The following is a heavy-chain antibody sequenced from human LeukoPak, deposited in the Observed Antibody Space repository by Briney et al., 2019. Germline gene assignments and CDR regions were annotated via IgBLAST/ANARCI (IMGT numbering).Heavy chain of an antibody. J-gene: IGHJ3*02. CDR3: ARVSMYRQEAFDI. Sequence: SVKVSCKASGGTFSSYAISWVRQAPGQGLEWMGRIIPILGIANYAQKFQGRVTITADKSTSTAYMELSSLRSEDTAVYYCARVSMYRQEAFDIWSQGTMVTVSS. D-gene: IGHD2-2*01. V-gene: IGHV1-69*04. CDR2: IIPILGIA. CDR1: GGTFSSYA.